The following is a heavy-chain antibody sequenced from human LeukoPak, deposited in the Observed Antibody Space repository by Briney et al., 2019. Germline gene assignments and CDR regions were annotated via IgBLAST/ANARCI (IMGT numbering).Heavy chain of an antibody. CDR2: INSDGSTT. CDR1: GFTFSSYW. V-gene: IGHV3-74*01. D-gene: IGHD6-6*01. Sequence: GGSLRLSCAASGFTFSSYWMHWVRQVPGKGLVWVSRINSDGSTTNYADSVEGRFTISRDNANNTLYLQMNSLRAEDTAAYYCARVVSSSYFDYWGQGTLVTVSS. J-gene: IGHJ4*02. CDR3: ARVVSSSYFDY.